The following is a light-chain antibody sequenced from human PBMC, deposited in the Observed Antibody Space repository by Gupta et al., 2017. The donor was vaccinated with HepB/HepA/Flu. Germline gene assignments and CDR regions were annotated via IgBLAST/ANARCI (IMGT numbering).Light chain of an antibody. CDR2: GAS. J-gene: IGKJ4*01. V-gene: IGKV3-20*01. CDR1: QSVSSSY. CDR3: QQYGRGLT. Sequence: EIVLTQSPGTLSLSPGERATLSCRASQSVSSSYLAWYQQKPGQAPRLLIYGASSRATGTPDRFSGSGSGTDFTLTISRLEPEDFAVYYCQQYGRGLTFGGGTKVEIK.